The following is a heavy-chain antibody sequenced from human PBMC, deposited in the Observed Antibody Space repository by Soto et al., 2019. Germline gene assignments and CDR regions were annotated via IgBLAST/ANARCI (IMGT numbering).Heavy chain of an antibody. D-gene: IGHD2-8*02. CDR1: GFTFSRQA. Sequence: GGSLRLSCAASGFTFSRQAMHWVRQAPGRGLEWVAVIWYHGVDKYYADSVKGRFTISRDNSKNTVYLQMNSLRGEETAVYYCATGFLGLCTGGTFPLDSWGQGSLITVSS. J-gene: IGHJ4*02. CDR2: IWYHGVDK. V-gene: IGHV3-33*01. CDR3: ATGFLGLCTGGTFPLDS.